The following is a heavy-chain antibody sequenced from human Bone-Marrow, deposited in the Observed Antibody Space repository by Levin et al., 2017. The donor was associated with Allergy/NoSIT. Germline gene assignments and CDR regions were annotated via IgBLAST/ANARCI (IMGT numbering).Heavy chain of an antibody. V-gene: IGHV1-18*01. D-gene: IGHD5-18*01. Sequence: GESLKISSKASGYTFTSYGISWVRPAPGQGLEWMGWISAYNGNTNYAQKLQGRVTMTTDTSTSTAYMELRSLRSDDTAVYYCARLYSYALGRWGGPPDFDYWGQGTLVTVSS. CDR1: GYTFTSYG. CDR3: ARLYSYALGRWGGPPDFDY. J-gene: IGHJ4*02. CDR2: ISAYNGNT.